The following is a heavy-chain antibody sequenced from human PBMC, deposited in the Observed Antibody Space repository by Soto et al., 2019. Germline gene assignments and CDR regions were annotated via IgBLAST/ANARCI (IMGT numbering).Heavy chain of an antibody. J-gene: IGHJ4*02. D-gene: IGHD3-22*01. CDR3: SLDTPDSTRQSADY. Sequence: GGSLRLSCVASGVALSNAWVNWVRQAPGKGLEWVGRIKRKVDGETTDYAAPVKGRFTISRDDSQNTLYLQMNSLNIDDTAVYYCSLDTPDSTRQSADYWGQGTQVTVSS. CDR2: IKRKVDGETT. CDR1: GVALSNAW. V-gene: IGHV3-15*07.